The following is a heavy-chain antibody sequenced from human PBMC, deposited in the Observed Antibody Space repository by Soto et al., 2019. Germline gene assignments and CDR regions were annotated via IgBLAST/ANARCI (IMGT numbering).Heavy chain of an antibody. Sequence: PGGSLRLSCAASGFTFSSYAMHWVRQAPGKGLEWVAVISYDGSNKYYADSVKGRFTISRDNSKNTLYLQMNSLRAEDTAVYYCAREYGYSSSWYHYYYGMDVWGQGTTVTVSS. J-gene: IGHJ6*02. CDR2: ISYDGSNK. V-gene: IGHV3-30-3*01. D-gene: IGHD6-13*01. CDR1: GFTFSSYA. CDR3: AREYGYSSSWYHYYYGMDV.